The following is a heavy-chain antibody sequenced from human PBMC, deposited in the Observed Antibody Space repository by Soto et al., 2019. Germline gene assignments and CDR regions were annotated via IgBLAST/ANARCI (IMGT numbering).Heavy chain of an antibody. J-gene: IGHJ6*02. D-gene: IGHD3-16*01. CDR2: ISGYNGHT. Sequence: ASVKVSCKASGYTFTTYRISWVRQAPGQGLEWMGWISGYNGHTKYAQKFQGRVTMTTDTSTSTVYMDLRSLRSDDTAVYYCAREGEMPYYYYGLDVWGQGTTVTVSS. V-gene: IGHV1-18*01. CDR3: AREGEMPYYYYGLDV. CDR1: GYTFTTYR.